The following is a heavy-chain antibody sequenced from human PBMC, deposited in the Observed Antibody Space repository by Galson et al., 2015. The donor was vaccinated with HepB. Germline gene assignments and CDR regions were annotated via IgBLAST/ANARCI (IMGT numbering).Heavy chain of an antibody. CDR1: GFTFSDYY. J-gene: IGHJ4*02. D-gene: IGHD4-17*01. Sequence: SLRLSCAASGFTFSDYYMSWIRQAPGKGLEWISYISSSTTYTNYADSGKGRFTISRDNAKNSLYLQMNSLRAEDAAVYYCARVADVDYGDHSHFDYWGQGTLVTVSS. V-gene: IGHV3-11*06. CDR3: ARVADVDYGDHSHFDY. CDR2: ISSSTTYT.